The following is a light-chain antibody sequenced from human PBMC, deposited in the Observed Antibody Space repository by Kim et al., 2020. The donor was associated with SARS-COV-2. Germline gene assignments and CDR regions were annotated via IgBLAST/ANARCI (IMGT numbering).Light chain of an antibody. V-gene: IGKV1-33*01. Sequence: AYVGDRVTITRQASQDISVYLHWYQHKPGKAPQPLIYDASTLEIGVPSRFGGSGSGTDFTLTISGLQAEDTATYYCQQYHSLPLTFGGGTKVDIK. CDR3: QQYHSLPLT. CDR1: QDISVY. J-gene: IGKJ4*01. CDR2: DAS.